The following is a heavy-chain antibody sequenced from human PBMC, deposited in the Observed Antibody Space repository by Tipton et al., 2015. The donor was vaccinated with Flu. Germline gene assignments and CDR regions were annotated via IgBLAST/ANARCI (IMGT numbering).Heavy chain of an antibody. J-gene: IGHJ5*02. CDR2: MYYGGST. Sequence: TLSLTCTVSGDSISSYYWSWIRQPPGKGLEWIGYMYYGGSTKYNPSLKSRVTISVNTSKNQFSLRLRSVTAADTAVYYCARRDYSNYVSELQNWFDPWGQGALVTVSS. D-gene: IGHD4-11*01. V-gene: IGHV4-59*08. CDR3: ARRDYSNYVSELQNWFDP. CDR1: GDSISSYY.